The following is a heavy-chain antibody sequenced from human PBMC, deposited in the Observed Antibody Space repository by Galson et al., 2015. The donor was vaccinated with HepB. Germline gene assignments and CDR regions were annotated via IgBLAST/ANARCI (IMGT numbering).Heavy chain of an antibody. D-gene: IGHD1-1*01. CDR2: ISYDGSNK. Sequence: SLRLSCAASGFTFSSYAMHWVRQAPGKGLEWVAVISYDGSNKYYADSVKGRFTISRDNSKNTLYLQMNSLRAEDTAVYYCASLNNWNDNFDYWGQGTLVTVSS. J-gene: IGHJ4*02. CDR1: GFTFSSYA. V-gene: IGHV3-30-3*01. CDR3: ASLNNWNDNFDY.